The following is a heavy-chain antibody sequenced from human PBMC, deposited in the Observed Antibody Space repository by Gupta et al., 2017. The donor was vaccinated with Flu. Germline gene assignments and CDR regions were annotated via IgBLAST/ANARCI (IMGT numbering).Heavy chain of an antibody. CDR1: SINSSRDY. D-gene: IGHD6-19*01. CDR2: IYFDGST. Sequence: SINSSRDYWGWIRQPPGGGLEWLANIYFDGSTYYNPSLKSRLSMSVDTSKNQFSLQVKSATAADTAIYFCARRIAEPGLGLGGLDPWGQGIQVTVSS. J-gene: IGHJ5*02. CDR3: ARRIAEPGLGLGGLDP. V-gene: IGHV4-39*01.